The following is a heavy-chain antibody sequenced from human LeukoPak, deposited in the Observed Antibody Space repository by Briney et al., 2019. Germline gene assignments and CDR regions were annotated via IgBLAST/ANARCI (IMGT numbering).Heavy chain of an antibody. J-gene: IGHJ5*02. CDR3: ARAPGEGWFDP. Sequence: GGSLRLSCAASGFTFSSYWMSWVRQAPGKGLEWVASIKQDGSEKYYVDSVKGRFTISRDNAKNSLYLQMNSLRAEDTALYYCARAPGEGWFDPWGQGTLATVSS. D-gene: IGHD4-17*01. CDR1: GFTFSSYW. CDR2: IKQDGSEK. V-gene: IGHV3-7*01.